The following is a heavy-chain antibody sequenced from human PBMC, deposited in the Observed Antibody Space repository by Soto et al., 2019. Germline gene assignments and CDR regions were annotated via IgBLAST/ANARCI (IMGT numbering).Heavy chain of an antibody. CDR2: ISSSSSYT. J-gene: IGHJ4*02. V-gene: IGHV3-11*06. CDR1: GFTFSDYY. Sequence: GGSLRLSCAASGFTFSDYYMSWIRQAPGKGLEWVSYISSSSSYTNYADSVKGRFTISRDNAKNSLYLQMNSLRAEDTAVYYCARDRPDYDSSGYTTDWGQGTLVTVSS. D-gene: IGHD3-22*01. CDR3: ARDRPDYDSSGYTTD.